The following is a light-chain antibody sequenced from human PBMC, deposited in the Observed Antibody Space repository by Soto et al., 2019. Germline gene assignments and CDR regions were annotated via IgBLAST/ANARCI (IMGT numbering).Light chain of an antibody. Sequence: EIVLTQSPGTPSLSPGESATLSCRASQSVSSNLAWSQQINGQTPRFFIFGASTKATGIPARFSGSGYGTQFNLTISSLQSEDFAVYYCQQSNNWPRTFGQGTKVDIK. J-gene: IGKJ1*01. CDR2: GAS. CDR1: QSVSSN. V-gene: IGKV3-15*01. CDR3: QQSNNWPRT.